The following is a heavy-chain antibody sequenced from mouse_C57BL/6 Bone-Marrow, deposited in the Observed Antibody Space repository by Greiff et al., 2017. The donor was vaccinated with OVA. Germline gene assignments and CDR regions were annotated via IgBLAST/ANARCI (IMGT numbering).Heavy chain of an antibody. CDR1: GYTFTSYW. CDR2: IHPSDSDT. D-gene: IGHD2-5*01. CDR3: ARHSNYVDAMDY. V-gene: IGHV1-74*01. J-gene: IGHJ4*01. Sequence: QVQLQQPGAELVKPGASVKVSCKASGYTFTSYWMHWVKQRPGQGLEWIGSIHPSDSDTNYNQKFKGQATLTVDKSSSTAYMQLSSLTADDSAVYYCARHSNYVDAMDYWGQGTAVTVSS.